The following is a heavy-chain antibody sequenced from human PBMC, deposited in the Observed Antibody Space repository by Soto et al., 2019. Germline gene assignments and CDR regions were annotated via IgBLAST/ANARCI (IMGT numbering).Heavy chain of an antibody. CDR1: GFTFSSYA. V-gene: IGHV3-23*01. Sequence: EVPLLESGGDLVQPGGSLRLSCAASGFTFSSYAMSWVRQAPGKGLEWVSTSSGSGGSTYYADSVKGRFTISRDNSKNTLYLQMNSLRAADTAVYYCAKPGVVGATTPFDYWGQGTLVTVSS. J-gene: IGHJ4*02. CDR3: AKPGVVGATTPFDY. CDR2: SSGSGGST. D-gene: IGHD1-26*01.